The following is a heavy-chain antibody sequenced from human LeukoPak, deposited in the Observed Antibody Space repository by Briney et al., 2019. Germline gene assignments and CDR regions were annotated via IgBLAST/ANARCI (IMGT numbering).Heavy chain of an antibody. CDR2: MNPNSGNT. J-gene: IGHJ3*02. D-gene: IGHD3-10*01. CDR1: GDTFTSYD. Sequence: ASVKVSCKASGDTFTSYDINWVRQATGQGLEWMGWMNPNSGNTGYAQKFQGRVTMTRNTSISTAYMELSSLRSEDTAVYYCARVAKRSLDYYGSGTDAFDIWGQGTMVTVSS. CDR3: ARVAKRSLDYYGSGTDAFDI. V-gene: IGHV1-8*01.